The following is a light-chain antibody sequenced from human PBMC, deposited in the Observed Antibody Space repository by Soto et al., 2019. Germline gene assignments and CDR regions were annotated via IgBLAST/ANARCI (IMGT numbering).Light chain of an antibody. V-gene: IGKV1-33*01. CDR2: DAS. CDR1: QDISNY. CDR3: QQYENIPPT. J-gene: IGKJ5*01. Sequence: DIQMTQSPSSLSTSVGERVSITCQASQDISNYLNWYQQKPGKAPKLLIYDASNLETGVPSRFRGSGSGTDFTLTISSLQPEDIATYYCQQYENIPPTFGQGTRLEIK.